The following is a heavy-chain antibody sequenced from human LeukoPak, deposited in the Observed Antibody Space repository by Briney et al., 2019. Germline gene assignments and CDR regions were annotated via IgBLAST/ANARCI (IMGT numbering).Heavy chain of an antibody. V-gene: IGHV3-21*01. CDR2: ISSSSSYI. CDR1: GFTFSSYS. CDR3: AREGPAVAFDY. Sequence: GGSLRLSCAASGFTFSSYSMNWVRQAPGKGLEWVSSISSSSSYIYYADSVKGRFTISRDNAKNSLHLQMNSLRAEDTAVYYCAREGPAVAFDYWGQGTLVTVSS. J-gene: IGHJ4*02. D-gene: IGHD6-19*01.